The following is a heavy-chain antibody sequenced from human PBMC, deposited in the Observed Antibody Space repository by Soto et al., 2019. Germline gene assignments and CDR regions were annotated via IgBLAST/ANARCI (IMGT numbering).Heavy chain of an antibody. J-gene: IGHJ5*02. CDR3: ARMETFGSLNWFDP. CDR1: GYSFTNND. V-gene: IGHV1-8*01. CDR2: MNPGSGDT. Sequence: ASVKVSCKASGYSFTNNDVSWVRQATGQGLEWMGWMNPGSGDTGYAQKFQGRVTMTRDISIATAYMELSSLRSDDMAIYYCARMETFGSLNWFDPWGQGTLVTVSS. D-gene: IGHD3-16*01.